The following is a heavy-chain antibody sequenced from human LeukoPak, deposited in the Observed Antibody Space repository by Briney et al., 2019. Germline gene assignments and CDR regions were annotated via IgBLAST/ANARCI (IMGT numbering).Heavy chain of an antibody. CDR1: GVSIKNYY. J-gene: IGHJ1*01. CDR3: ARDMGLVAASEYFQQ. CDR2: IYYTGST. D-gene: IGHD2-15*01. V-gene: IGHV4-59*01. Sequence: SETLSLTCAVSGVSIKNYYWSWIRQPPGKGLEWIGNIYYTGSTTHNPSLKSRVTISVDTSKNQFSLSLSSVTAADTAVYYCARDMGLVAASEYFQQWGQGTLVTVSS.